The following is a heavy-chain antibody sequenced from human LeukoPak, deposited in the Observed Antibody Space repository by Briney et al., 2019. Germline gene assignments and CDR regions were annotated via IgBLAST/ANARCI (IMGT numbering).Heavy chain of an antibody. CDR1: GGSFSGYY. D-gene: IGHD1-26*01. V-gene: IGHV4-34*01. CDR2: INHSGST. Sequence: SETLSLTCAVYGGSFSGYYWSWIRQPPGKGLEWIGEINHSGSTNYNPSLKSRVTISVDTSKNQFSLKLSSVTAADTAVYYCARDITEDSGMGANHDDAFDIWGQGTMVTVSS. CDR3: ARDITEDSGMGANHDDAFDI. J-gene: IGHJ3*02.